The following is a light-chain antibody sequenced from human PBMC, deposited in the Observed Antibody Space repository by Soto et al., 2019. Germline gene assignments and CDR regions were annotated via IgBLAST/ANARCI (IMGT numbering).Light chain of an antibody. V-gene: IGKV1-6*01. Sequence: AIQMTQSPSSLAASVGERVTITCRASQGIRNDVGWDQQKPGKAPTLLIYAASSLQSGVPARFSGSGSGAEFTLTISSLQSEDFATSYCLQDYNYPLTFGGGNKVDVK. CDR3: LQDYNYPLT. CDR1: QGIRND. CDR2: AAS. J-gene: IGKJ4*01.